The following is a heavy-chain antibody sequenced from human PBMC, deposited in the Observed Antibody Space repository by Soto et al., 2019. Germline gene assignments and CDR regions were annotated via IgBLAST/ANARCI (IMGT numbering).Heavy chain of an antibody. CDR1: GGTFSSYA. J-gene: IGHJ6*02. Sequence: QVQLVQSGAEVKKPGSSVKVSCTASGGTFSSYAISWVRQAPGQGLEWMGGIIPIFGTANYAQKFQGRVTITADESTSTAYMELSSLRSEDTAVYYCARITGTTRYYYYGMDVWGQGTTVTVSS. CDR3: ARITGTTRYYYYGMDV. CDR2: IIPIFGTA. V-gene: IGHV1-69*01. D-gene: IGHD1-7*01.